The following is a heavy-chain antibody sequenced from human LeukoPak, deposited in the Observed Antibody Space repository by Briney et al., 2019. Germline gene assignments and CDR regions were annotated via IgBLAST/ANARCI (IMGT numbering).Heavy chain of an antibody. CDR3: ARIDGAAFDI. CDR1: NDSINSGDYY. CDR2: IYNSGST. J-gene: IGHJ3*02. V-gene: IGHV4-30-4*01. D-gene: IGHD1-26*01. Sequence: SQTLSLTCTVSNDSINSGDYYWSWIRQPPGKGLEWIGNIYNSGSTFYNSSFKSRVTISVDTSKKQFSLKLRSVTAEDTAVYYCARIDGAAFDIWGQGTMVTVSS.